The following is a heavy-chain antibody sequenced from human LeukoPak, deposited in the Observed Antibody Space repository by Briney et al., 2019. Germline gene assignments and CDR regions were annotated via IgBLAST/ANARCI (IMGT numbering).Heavy chain of an antibody. D-gene: IGHD3-22*01. CDR1: GFTFSGYS. V-gene: IGHV3-21*01. CDR3: ARVTAYYYDSSGYSGFDY. Sequence: PGGSLRLSCAASGFTFSGYSMNWVRQAPGKGLKWVSSISSSSSYIYYADSVKGRFTISRDNAKNSLYLQMNSLRAEDTAVYYCARVTAYYYDSSGYSGFDYWGQGTLVTVSS. J-gene: IGHJ4*02. CDR2: ISSSSSYI.